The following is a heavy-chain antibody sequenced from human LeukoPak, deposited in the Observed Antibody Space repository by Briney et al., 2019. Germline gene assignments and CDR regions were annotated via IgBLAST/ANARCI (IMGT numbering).Heavy chain of an antibody. J-gene: IGHJ5*02. CDR3: AREFHP. CDR2: IYYSGST. V-gene: IGHV4-61*01. Sequence: PSETLSLTCTVSGGSISINTYYWSWIRQPPGKGLEWIGQIYYSGSTYYNPSLKSRVTISLDTSKSQFSLKLTSVTAVDTAVYYCAREFHPWGQGTLVSVPS. CDR1: GGSISINTYY.